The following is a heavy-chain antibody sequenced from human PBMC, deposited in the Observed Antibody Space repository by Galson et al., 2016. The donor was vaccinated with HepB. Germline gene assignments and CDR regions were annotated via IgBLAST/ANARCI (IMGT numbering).Heavy chain of an antibody. Sequence: SVKVSCKASGYTFTGYYMHWVRQAPGQGLEWMGWINPNSGGTKFAQKFQGRVTMTRDTSISTAYMELSRLRSDDTAVYYCARHSSNWGGMDGWGQGTTITVSS. CDR2: INPNSGGT. V-gene: IGHV1-2*02. D-gene: IGHD6-13*01. J-gene: IGHJ6*02. CDR1: GYTFTGYY. CDR3: ARHSSNWGGMDG.